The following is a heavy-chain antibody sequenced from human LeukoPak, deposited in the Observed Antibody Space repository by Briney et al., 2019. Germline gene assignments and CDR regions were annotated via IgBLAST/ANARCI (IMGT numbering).Heavy chain of an antibody. D-gene: IGHD6-13*01. CDR2: INPNSGGT. CDR3: ARTGYSSSWPMGY. J-gene: IGHJ4*02. V-gene: IGHV1-2*02. Sequence: ASVKVSCKASGYTFTGYYMHWVRQAPGQGLEWMGWINPNSGGTNYAQKFQGRVTMTRDTSISTAYMELSRLRSDDTAVCYCARTGYSSSWPMGYWGQGTLVTVSS. CDR1: GYTFTGYY.